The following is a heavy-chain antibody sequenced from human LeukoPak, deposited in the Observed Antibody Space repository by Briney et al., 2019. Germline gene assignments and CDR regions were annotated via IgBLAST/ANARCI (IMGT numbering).Heavy chain of an antibody. D-gene: IGHD2-2*01. CDR3: ARGEYCSSTSCHPEDWFDP. CDR2: IIPIFGTA. V-gene: IGHV1-69*05. Sequence: GASVKVSCKASGGTFSSYAISWVRQAPGQGLEWMGGIIPIFGTANYAQKFQGRVTITTDESTSTAYMELSSLRSEDTAVYYCARGEYCSSTSCHPEDWFDPWGQGTLVTVSS. CDR1: GGTFSSYA. J-gene: IGHJ5*02.